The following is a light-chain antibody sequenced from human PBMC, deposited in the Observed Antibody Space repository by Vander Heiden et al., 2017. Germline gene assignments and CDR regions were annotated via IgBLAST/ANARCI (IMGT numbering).Light chain of an antibody. CDR3: QSYDSSLSGSGVV. CDR1: SSNIGAGYD. CDR2: GNS. J-gene: IGLJ2*01. Sequence: QSVLPQPPSVSGAPGQRVTISCTGSSSNIGAGYDVHWYQQLPGTAPKLLMYGNSNRPSGVPDRFSGSKSGTSASLAITGLQAEDEADYYCQSYDSSLSGSGVVFGGGTKLTVL. V-gene: IGLV1-40*01.